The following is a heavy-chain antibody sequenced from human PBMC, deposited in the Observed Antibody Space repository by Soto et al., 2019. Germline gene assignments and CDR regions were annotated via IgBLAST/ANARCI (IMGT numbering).Heavy chain of an antibody. CDR1: GYSFTSYW. CDR2: IYPGDSDT. J-gene: IGHJ6*02. Sequence: GESLKISCKGSGYSFTSYWIGWLRQMPGKGLEWMGIIYPGDSDTRYSPSFQGQVTISADKSISTAYLQWSSLKASDTAMYYCATRIIFFGDGYYYYGMDVWAQGSTVPGSS. V-gene: IGHV5-51*01. D-gene: IGHD3-3*01. CDR3: ATRIIFFGDGYYYYGMDV.